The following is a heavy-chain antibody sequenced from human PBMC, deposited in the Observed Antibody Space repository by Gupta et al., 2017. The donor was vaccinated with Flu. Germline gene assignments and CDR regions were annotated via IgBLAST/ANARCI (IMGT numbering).Heavy chain of an antibody. Sequence: EVQLVESGGGLVKPGGSLRLSCAASGFTFSSYSMNWVRQAPGKGLEWVSSISSSRSDRYDADSVKGRFKIARDKAKNPLYLQMNSLRAEDTAVYDGATSSWYVFVYGGQGNMVTVYS. CDR3: ATSSWYVFVY. V-gene: IGHV3-21*01. CDR2: ISSSRSDR. J-gene: IGHJ4*02. D-gene: IGHD6-13*01. CDR1: GFTFSSYS.